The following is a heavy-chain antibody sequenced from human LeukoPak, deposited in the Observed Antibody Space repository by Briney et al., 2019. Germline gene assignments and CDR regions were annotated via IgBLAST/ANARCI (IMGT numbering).Heavy chain of an antibody. CDR3: ARVLRQWLVRGLFDY. Sequence: NASETLSLTCSVSGDSISSGPYFWSWVRQSPGQGLEWIGYIWPSGSTNYNPSLSGRVAISLDKSRNHFTLMVTAVTAADTAVYYCARVLRQWLVRGLFDYWGQGTLVTVSS. CDR1: GDSISSGPYF. V-gene: IGHV4-30-2*06. J-gene: IGHJ4*02. D-gene: IGHD6-19*01. CDR2: IWPSGST.